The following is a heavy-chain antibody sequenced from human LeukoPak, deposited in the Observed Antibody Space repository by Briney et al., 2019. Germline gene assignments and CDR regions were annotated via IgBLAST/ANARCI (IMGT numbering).Heavy chain of an antibody. J-gene: IGHJ5*01. D-gene: IGHD3-10*01. CDR2: IYYSGST. Sequence: PSETLSLTCTVSGGSISSSSYYWGRMRQPPGKGLEWIGSIYYSGSTYYNPSLKSRVTISVDTSKNQFSLKLSSVTAADTAVYYCEILSHYYGSGSHTSWGHGALVTVSS. CDR3: EILSHYYGSGSHTS. V-gene: IGHV4-39*01. CDR1: GGSISSSSYY.